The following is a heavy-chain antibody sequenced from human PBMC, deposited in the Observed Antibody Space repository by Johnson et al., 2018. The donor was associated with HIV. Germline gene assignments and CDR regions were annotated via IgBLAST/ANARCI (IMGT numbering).Heavy chain of an antibody. V-gene: IGHV3-66*01. CDR1: GFTVSSNY. CDR3: ARDRGGSSYRWVAFDI. CDR2: IYTDDSI. D-gene: IGHD2-2*02. Sequence: VQLVESGGGLVQPGGSLRLSCTASGFTVSSNYMSWVRQAPGKGLEWVSVIYTDDSIYYADSVKGRFTISRDNSKNTLYLQMNSLRAEDTAVYYCARDRGGSSYRWVAFDIWGHGTMVTVSS. J-gene: IGHJ3*02.